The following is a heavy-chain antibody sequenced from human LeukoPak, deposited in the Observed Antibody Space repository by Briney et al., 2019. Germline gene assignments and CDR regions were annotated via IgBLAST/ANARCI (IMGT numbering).Heavy chain of an antibody. CDR3: ASEASRPIKWELELNLSYYFDY. Sequence: GGSLRLSCAASGNYWMHWVRQAPGKGLVWVSHINSDGSWTSYADSVKGRFTISKDNAKNTVYLQMNNLRAEDTAVYYCASEASRPIKWELELNLSYYFDYWGQGTLVTVSS. CDR2: INSDGSWT. J-gene: IGHJ4*02. CDR1: GNYW. V-gene: IGHV3-74*01. D-gene: IGHD1-7*01.